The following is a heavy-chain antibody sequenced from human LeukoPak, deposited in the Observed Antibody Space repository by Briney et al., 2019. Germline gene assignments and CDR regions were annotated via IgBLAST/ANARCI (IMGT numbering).Heavy chain of an antibody. V-gene: IGHV3-9*01. D-gene: IGHD4-17*01. CDR1: GFTFDDYA. Sequence: GGSLRLSCAASGFTFDDYAMHWVRQVPGKGLEWVSGITWSGDNMGYVDSVKGRFTISRDNAKKSLYLQMNSLRSEDTAFYYCTREITVTTGMPNWFDPWGQGTLVIVSS. CDR3: TREITVTTGMPNWFDP. J-gene: IGHJ5*02. CDR2: ITWSGDNM.